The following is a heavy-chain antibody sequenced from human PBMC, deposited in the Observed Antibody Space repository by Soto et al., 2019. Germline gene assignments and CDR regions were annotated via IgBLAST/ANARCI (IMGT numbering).Heavy chain of an antibody. J-gene: IGHJ3*01. CDR2: ISSSSSYI. CDR1: GFTFSIYS. V-gene: IGHV3-21*01. D-gene: IGHD2-15*01. CDR3: ARYCSDGSCYSAFDL. Sequence: EVQLVESGGGLVKPGGSLRLSCAASGFTFSIYSMNWVRQAPGKGLEWVSSISSSSSYIYYADSVKGRFTISRDNAKNSLYLQMNSLRAEDTAVYYCARYCSDGSCYSAFDLWGQGTMVTVSS.